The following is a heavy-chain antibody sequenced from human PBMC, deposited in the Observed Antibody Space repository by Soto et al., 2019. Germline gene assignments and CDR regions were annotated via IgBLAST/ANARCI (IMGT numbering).Heavy chain of an antibody. CDR3: ARGLIRERHFDY. Sequence: QVQLQESGPGLVKPSETLSLTCTVSGGSISSYYWSWIRQPPGKGLEWIGYIYYSGSTNYNPSLKSRVTISVDTSKNQFSLKLSSVTAADTAVYYCARGLIRERHFDYWGQGTLVTVSS. D-gene: IGHD1-26*01. CDR2: IYYSGST. V-gene: IGHV4-59*01. CDR1: GGSISSYY. J-gene: IGHJ4*02.